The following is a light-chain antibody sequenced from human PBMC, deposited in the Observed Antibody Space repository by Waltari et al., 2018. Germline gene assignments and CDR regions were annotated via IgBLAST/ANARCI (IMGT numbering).Light chain of an antibody. CDR2: DDS. V-gene: IGLV3-21*02. J-gene: IGLJ2*01. CDR3: QVWDSTSDHVV. CDR1: NIEDKR. Sequence: YVLTQPPSVSVAPGQTAQITCGGDNIEDKRVNWYKQRPGQAPVLVVYDDSDRPSGIPERFSGSNSGKATLTISRVEAGDEADYYCQVWDSTSDHVVFGGGTKLTVL.